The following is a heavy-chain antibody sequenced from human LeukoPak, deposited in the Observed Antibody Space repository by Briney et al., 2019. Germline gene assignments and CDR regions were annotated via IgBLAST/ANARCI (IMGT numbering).Heavy chain of an antibody. V-gene: IGHV1-18*01. Sequence: ASVKVSCKASGYTFTSYGISWVRQAPGQGLEWMGWISAYNGNTNYAQKLQGRVTMTTDTSTSTAYMELRSLRSDDTAVYYCARSASGGYEDYYMDVWGKGTTVTISS. CDR3: ARSASGGYEDYYMDV. CDR2: ISAYNGNT. CDR1: GYTFTSYG. D-gene: IGHD5-12*01. J-gene: IGHJ6*03.